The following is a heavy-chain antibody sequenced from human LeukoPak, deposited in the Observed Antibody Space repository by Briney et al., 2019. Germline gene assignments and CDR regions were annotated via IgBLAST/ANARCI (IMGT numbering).Heavy chain of an antibody. CDR1: GGTFSSYA. CDR3: ARGRITIFGVVNDYYYYYMDV. D-gene: IGHD3-3*01. Sequence: SVKVSCKASGGTFSSYAISWVRQAPGQGLEWMGGIIPIFGTASYAQKFQGRVTITADKSTSTAYMELSSPRSEDTAVYYCARGRITIFGVVNDYYYYYMDVWGKGTTVTVSS. CDR2: IIPIFGTA. V-gene: IGHV1-69*06. J-gene: IGHJ6*03.